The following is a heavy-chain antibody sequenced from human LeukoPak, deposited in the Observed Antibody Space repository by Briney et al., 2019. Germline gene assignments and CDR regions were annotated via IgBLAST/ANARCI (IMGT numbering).Heavy chain of an antibody. D-gene: IGHD6-19*01. CDR1: GKTLTEVS. J-gene: IGHJ3*02. V-gene: IGHV1-24*01. CDR2: FDPEDGET. Sequence: ASVKVSFKVSGKTLTEVSMHWVRQGPGKGLEWMGGFDPEDGETIYAQKFQGRITMTEDTSTDTAYMELSSLRSEDTAVYYCASSGSNGWYGGADAFDIWGQGTMVTVSS. CDR3: ASSGSNGWYGGADAFDI.